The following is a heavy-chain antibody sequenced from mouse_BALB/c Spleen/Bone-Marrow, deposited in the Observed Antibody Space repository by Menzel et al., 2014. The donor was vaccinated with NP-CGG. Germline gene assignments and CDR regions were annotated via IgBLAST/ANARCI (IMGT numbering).Heavy chain of an antibody. D-gene: IGHD2-4*01. CDR3: ARTMIYYYAMDY. CDR1: GYTFISFV. Sequence: EVKVVESGPELVKPGASVKMSCKASGYTFISFVMHWVKKMPGQGLEWIGYINPYNDGTKYNEKFKGKAILTSDKSSNTANMELSSLTSEDSAVYYCARTMIYYYAMDYWGQGTSVTVSS. J-gene: IGHJ4*01. CDR2: INPYNDGT. V-gene: IGHV1-14*01.